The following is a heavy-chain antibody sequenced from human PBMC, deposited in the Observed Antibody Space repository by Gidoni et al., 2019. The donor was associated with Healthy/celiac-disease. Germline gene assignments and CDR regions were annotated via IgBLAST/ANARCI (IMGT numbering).Heavy chain of an antibody. CDR1: GGSISRSTW. V-gene: IGHV4-4*02. D-gene: IGHD3-10*01. J-gene: IGHJ5*02. Sequence: QVQLQESGPGLVKPSGPLSLTCAVSGGSISRSTWWSWVRQPPGKGLEWIGESYHSGSTNYNPSLKSRVTISVDKSKNQFSLKLSSVTTADTAVYYCAGGAITMVQGVTNWFDPWGQGTLVTVSS. CDR3: AGGAITMVQGVTNWFDP. CDR2: SYHSGST.